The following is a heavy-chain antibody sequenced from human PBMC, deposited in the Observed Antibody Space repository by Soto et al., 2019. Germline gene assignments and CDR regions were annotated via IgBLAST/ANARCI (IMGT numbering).Heavy chain of an antibody. D-gene: IGHD3-10*01. CDR1: GFTFSNYW. J-gene: IGHJ5*02. CDR2: IKEDGSEK. V-gene: IGHV3-7*04. Sequence: EVQLVESGGGLVQPGGSLRLSCAASGFTFSNYWMSWVRQAPGKGLEWVANIKEDGSEKFYVDSVKGRFTISRDSAKNSQYLQMYSLRAEDTAVYYCARGPVYYGSGRSLFDPWGQGTLVTVSS. CDR3: ARGPVYYGSGRSLFDP.